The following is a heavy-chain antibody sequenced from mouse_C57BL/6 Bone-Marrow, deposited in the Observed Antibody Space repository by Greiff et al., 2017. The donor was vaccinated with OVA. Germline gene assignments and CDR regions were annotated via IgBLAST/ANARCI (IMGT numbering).Heavy chain of an antibody. V-gene: IGHV1-61*01. CDR2: IYPSDSET. CDR1: GYTFTSYW. J-gene: IGHJ1*03. D-gene: IGHD1-1*01. CDR3: ARGAPGSSYDWYFDV. Sequence: QVQLQQPGAELVRPGSSVKLSCKASGYTFTSYWMDWVKQRPGQGLEWIGNIYPSDSETHYNQKFKDKATLTVDKSSSTAYMQLSSLTSEDSAVYYCARGAPGSSYDWYFDVWGTGTTVTVSS.